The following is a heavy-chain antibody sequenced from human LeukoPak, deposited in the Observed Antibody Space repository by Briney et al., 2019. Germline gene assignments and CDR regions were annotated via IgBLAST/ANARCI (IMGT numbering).Heavy chain of an antibody. Sequence: SETLSLTCTVSGGSISNYFWSWIRQPPGKGLEWIGSIYNSGSTYYNPSLKSRVTISVDTSKNQFSLNLSSVTAADTAVYYCASRNGGADWGQGTLVTVSS. D-gene: IGHD3-16*01. V-gene: IGHV4-4*08. CDR1: GGSISNYF. J-gene: IGHJ4*02. CDR2: IYNSGST. CDR3: ASRNGGAD.